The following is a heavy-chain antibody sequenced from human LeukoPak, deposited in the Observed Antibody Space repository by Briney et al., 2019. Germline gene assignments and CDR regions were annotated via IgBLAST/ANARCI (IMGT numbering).Heavy chain of an antibody. CDR1: GYTFTGYY. CDR3: ARDNYYDSSGYYYDDSRRSFDP. V-gene: IGHV1-2*02. CDR2: INPNSGGT. J-gene: IGHJ5*02. Sequence: ASVKVSCKASGYTFTGYYMHWVRQAPGQGLEWMGWINPNSGGTNYAQKFQGRVTMTRDTSISTAYMELGRLRSDDTAVYYCARDNYYDSSGYYYDDSRRSFDPWGQGTLVTVSS. D-gene: IGHD3-22*01.